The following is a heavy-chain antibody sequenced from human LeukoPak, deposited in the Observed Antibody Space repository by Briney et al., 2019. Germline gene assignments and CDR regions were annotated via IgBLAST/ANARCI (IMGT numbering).Heavy chain of an antibody. V-gene: IGHV3-23*01. D-gene: IGHD5-12*01. CDR1: GFTFSDYI. Sequence: GGSLRLSCVASGFTFSDYIMNWVRQAPGKGLEWVSTVTGSGITTSYAASVKGRFTISRDNPKNTLYLQMNSLRAEDTAVYYCAKSVAIGFDIWGQGTMVTVSS. CDR3: AKSVAIGFDI. J-gene: IGHJ3*02. CDR2: VTGSGITT.